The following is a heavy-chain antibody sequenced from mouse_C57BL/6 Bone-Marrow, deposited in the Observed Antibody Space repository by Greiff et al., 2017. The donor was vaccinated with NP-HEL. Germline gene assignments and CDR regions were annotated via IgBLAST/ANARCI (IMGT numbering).Heavy chain of an antibody. CDR3: AIDEKVDY. D-gene: IGHD2-3*01. Sequence: SGPVLVKPGASVKMSCKASGYTFTDYYMNWVKQSHGKSLEWIGVINPYNGGTSYNQKFKGKATLTVDKSSSTAYMELNSLTSEDSAVYYCAIDEKVDYWGQGTTLTVSS. CDR2: INPYNGGT. J-gene: IGHJ2*01. CDR1: GYTFTDYY. V-gene: IGHV1-19*01.